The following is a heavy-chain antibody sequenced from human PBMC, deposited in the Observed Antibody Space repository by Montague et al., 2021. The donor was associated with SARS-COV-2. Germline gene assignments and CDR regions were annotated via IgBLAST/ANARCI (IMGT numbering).Heavy chain of an antibody. D-gene: IGHD3-10*01. J-gene: IGHJ4*02. CDR1: GGSISCSNW. Sequence: SETLSLTCAVSGGSISCSNWWSWVRQPPGKGLEWIGEIYHSGPTKYNPSLKSRVTISVDKPKNEFSLRLTSVTAADTAVYYCARGVRGDVMGNIFDQWGQGTLVTVSS. CDR3: ARGVRGDVMGNIFDQ. CDR2: IYHSGPT. V-gene: IGHV4-4*02.